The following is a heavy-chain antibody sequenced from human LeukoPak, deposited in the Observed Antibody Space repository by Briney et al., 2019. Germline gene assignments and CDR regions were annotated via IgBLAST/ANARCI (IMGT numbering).Heavy chain of an antibody. Sequence: GGSLRPSCAASGFTVSSRYMSWVRQAPGKGLEWVSVIYSGGSTYYADSVKGRFTISRDNSKNTLYLQMNRLRAEDTAVYDCARGGHFDYWGQGTLVTVSS. CDR3: ARGGHFDY. CDR1: GFTVSSRY. J-gene: IGHJ4*02. V-gene: IGHV3-53*01. CDR2: IYSGGST.